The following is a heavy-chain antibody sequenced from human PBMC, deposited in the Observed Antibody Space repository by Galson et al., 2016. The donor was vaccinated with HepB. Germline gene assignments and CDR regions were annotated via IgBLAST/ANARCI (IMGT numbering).Heavy chain of an antibody. V-gene: IGHV3-53*01. CDR2: SYGDGST. Sequence: SLRLSCAASGFTFGSYAMSWVRQAPGKGLEWLSVSYGDGSTYYAESVRGRFTISRDNSKNSVFLQMNNLRAEDTAVYYCARDPGFRNGMNVWGQGTTVTVSS. CDR3: ARDPGFRNGMNV. CDR1: GFTFGSYA. J-gene: IGHJ6*02.